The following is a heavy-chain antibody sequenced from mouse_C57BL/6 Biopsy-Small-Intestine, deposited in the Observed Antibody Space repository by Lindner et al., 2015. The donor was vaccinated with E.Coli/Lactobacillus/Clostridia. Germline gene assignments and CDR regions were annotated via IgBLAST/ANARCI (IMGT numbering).Heavy chain of an antibody. Sequence: VQLQESGGGLVKPGGSLKLSCAASGFTFSDYGMHWVRQAPEKGLEWVAYISSGSSTIYYADTVKGRFTISRDNAKNTLFLQMTGLRSEDTAMYYCAKPHYYAMDYWGQGTSVTVSS. CDR1: GFTFSDYG. J-gene: IGHJ4*01. CDR3: AKPHYYAMDY. V-gene: IGHV5-17*01. CDR2: ISSGSSTI.